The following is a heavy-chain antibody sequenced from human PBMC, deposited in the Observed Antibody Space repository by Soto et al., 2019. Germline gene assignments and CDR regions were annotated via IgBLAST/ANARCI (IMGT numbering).Heavy chain of an antibody. J-gene: IGHJ4*02. V-gene: IGHV3-72*01. CDR2: IRSKAESYTT. CDR1: GFTFSAYY. CDR3: CDCGHTNRDC. D-gene: IGHD2-21*01. Sequence: EVQLVESGGDLVQPGGSLRLSCAASGFTFSAYYMDWVRQAPGKGLEWVGLIRSKAESYTTEYAASVRGRFTISRDDSKTLLFLQMNSLTTEDTAVYYCCDCGHTNRDCWGRGTRVTVSS.